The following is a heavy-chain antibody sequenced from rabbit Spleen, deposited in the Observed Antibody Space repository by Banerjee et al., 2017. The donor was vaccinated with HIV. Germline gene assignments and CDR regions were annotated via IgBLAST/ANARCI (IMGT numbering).Heavy chain of an antibody. D-gene: IGHD1-1*01. CDR3: ARNYVNTFDP. V-gene: IGHV1S45*01. Sequence: QAQLEESGGGLVKPEGSLTLTCTASGFSFSSNYYICWVRQAPGKGLEWVACIYASSSDSNVYASWAKGRFTISKTSSTTVTLQMTSLTVADTATYFCARNYVNTFDPWGPGTLVTVS. CDR2: IYASSSDSN. J-gene: IGHJ2*01. CDR1: GFSFSSNYY.